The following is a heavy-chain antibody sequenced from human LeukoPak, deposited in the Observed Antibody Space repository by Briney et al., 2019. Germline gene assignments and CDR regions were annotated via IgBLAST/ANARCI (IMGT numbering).Heavy chain of an antibody. D-gene: IGHD3-22*01. J-gene: IGHJ4*02. CDR2: ISACNGNT. Sequence: ASVKVSCKASGYTFTSYGISWVRQAPGQGLEWMGWISACNGNTNYAQKLQGRVTMTTDTSTSTAYMELRSLRSDDTAVYYCARRYYYDSSGYASDYWGQGTLVTVSS. V-gene: IGHV1-18*01. CDR3: ARRYYYDSSGYASDY. CDR1: GYTFTSYG.